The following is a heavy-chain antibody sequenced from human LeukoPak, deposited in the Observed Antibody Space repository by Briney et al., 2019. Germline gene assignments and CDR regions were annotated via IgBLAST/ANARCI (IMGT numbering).Heavy chain of an antibody. CDR2: IYTSGST. Sequence: SETLSLTCIDSGGSISSYYWSWLRQPAGKGLEWIGRIYTSGSTNYNPSLKSRVTMSVDTSKNQFSLKLSSVTAADTAVYYCARRSYWSSGDAFDIWGQGKMVTVSA. CDR1: GGSISSYY. CDR3: ARRSYWSSGDAFDI. D-gene: IGHD3-10*01. J-gene: IGHJ3*02. V-gene: IGHV4-4*07.